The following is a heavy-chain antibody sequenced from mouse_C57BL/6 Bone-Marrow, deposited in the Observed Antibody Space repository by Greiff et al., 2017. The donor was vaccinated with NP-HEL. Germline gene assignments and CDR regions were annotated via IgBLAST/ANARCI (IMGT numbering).Heavy chain of an antibody. Sequence: QVQLKESGPGLVQPSQSLSITCTVSGFSLTSYGVHWVRQSPGKGLEWLGVIWSGGSTDYNAAFISRLSISKDNSKSQVFFKMNSLQADDTAIYYCARNSPSRYDYLAWFAYWGQGTLVTVSA. V-gene: IGHV2-2*01. CDR3: ARNSPSRYDYLAWFAY. CDR2: IWSGGST. D-gene: IGHD2-4*01. CDR1: GFSLTSYG. J-gene: IGHJ3*01.